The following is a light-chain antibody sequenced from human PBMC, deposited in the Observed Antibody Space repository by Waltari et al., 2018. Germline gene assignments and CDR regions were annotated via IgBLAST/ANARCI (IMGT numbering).Light chain of an antibody. CDR3: QRYDNLPIFA. J-gene: IGKJ3*01. CDR2: DES. CDR1: QDISNY. V-gene: IGKV1-33*01. Sequence: DIQMTQSPSSLSASVGDRVTITCQVSQDISNYLNWYQQKPGQAPKLLIPDESNLETGVPSRFSGSQSGTHFTFTISSLQPEDIATYYCQRYDNLPIFAFGPGTKVDIK.